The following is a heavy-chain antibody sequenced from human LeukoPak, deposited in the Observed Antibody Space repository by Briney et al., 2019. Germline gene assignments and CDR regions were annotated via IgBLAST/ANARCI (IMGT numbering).Heavy chain of an antibody. CDR2: IKTKADGGTT. CDR1: GFTFSNAW. D-gene: IGHD3-10*01. CDR3: TTEAGGSGNYYVDY. V-gene: IGHV3-15*01. J-gene: IGHJ4*02. Sequence: GGSLRLSCAASGFTFSNAWMSWVRQAPGKGLEWVGRIKTKADGGTTDHAAPVKGRFTISRDDSKNTLYLQMNSLKTEDTAVYYCTTEAGGSGNYYVDYWGQGTLVTVSS.